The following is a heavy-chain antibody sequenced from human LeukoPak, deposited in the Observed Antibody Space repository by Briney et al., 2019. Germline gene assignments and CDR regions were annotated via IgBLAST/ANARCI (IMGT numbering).Heavy chain of an antibody. CDR2: INHSGST. CDR1: GGSFSGCY. J-gene: IGHJ4*02. D-gene: IGHD6-13*01. CDR3: ARAAGIAAAHFDY. V-gene: IGHV4-34*01. Sequence: SETLSLTCAVYGGSFSGCYWSWIRQPPGKGLEWIGEINHSGSTNYNPSLKSRVTISVDTSKNQFSLKLSSVTAADTAVYYCARAAGIAAAHFDYWGQGTLVTVSS.